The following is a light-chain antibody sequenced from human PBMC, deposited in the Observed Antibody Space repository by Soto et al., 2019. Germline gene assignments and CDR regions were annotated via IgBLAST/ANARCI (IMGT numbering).Light chain of an antibody. V-gene: IGKV3-20*01. Sequence: EIVLTQSPATRSLSPGEIATVSFMASRSVSSYLAWYQQKPGQAPRLLIYGASSRATGIPDRFSGSGSGTDFTLTISRLEPEDFAVYYCQQYGSSPLTFGGGTKVDIK. CDR3: QQYGSSPLT. CDR1: RSVSSY. CDR2: GAS. J-gene: IGKJ4*01.